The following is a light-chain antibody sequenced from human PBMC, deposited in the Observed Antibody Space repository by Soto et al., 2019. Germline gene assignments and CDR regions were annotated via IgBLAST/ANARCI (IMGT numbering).Light chain of an antibody. CDR2: DAS. V-gene: IGKV1-5*01. Sequence: DLQMPQSRSTLPASVGDRVTITCRTSQSISSWLAWYQQKPGKAAKLLIYDASSLESGVPSRSSGSGSATEFTLTISSLQPDDFASCCCQQYNTGTFGQGTKV. J-gene: IGKJ1*01. CDR1: QSISSW. CDR3: QQYNTGT.